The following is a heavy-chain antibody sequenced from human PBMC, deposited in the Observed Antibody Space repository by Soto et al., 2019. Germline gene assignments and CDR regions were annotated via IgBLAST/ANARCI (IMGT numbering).Heavy chain of an antibody. J-gene: IGHJ5*02. Sequence: PSETLSLTCAVSGYSISSGYYWGWIRQPPGKGLEWIGSIYHSGSTYYNPSLKSRVTISVDTSKNQFSLKLRSVTAADTAVYYCARDRRGSYSKWFDPWGQGTLVTVSS. V-gene: IGHV4-38-2*02. CDR3: ARDRRGSYSKWFDP. CDR1: GYSISSGYY. D-gene: IGHD1-26*01. CDR2: IYHSGST.